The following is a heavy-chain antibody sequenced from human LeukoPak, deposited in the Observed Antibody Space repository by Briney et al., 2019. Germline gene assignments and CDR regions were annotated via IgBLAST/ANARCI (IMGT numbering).Heavy chain of an antibody. D-gene: IGHD2-2*01. Sequence: PGRSLRLSCAASGFTFSSYAMYWVRQAPGKGLEWVSSISSSSSTMYYADSVKGRFTISRDNARNSLYLQMNSLRAEDTAVYYCARDASGLGYCSSPNCRGAFDIWGQGTMVTVSS. J-gene: IGHJ3*02. CDR1: GFTFSSYA. CDR2: ISSSSSTM. CDR3: ARDASGLGYCSSPNCRGAFDI. V-gene: IGHV3-48*01.